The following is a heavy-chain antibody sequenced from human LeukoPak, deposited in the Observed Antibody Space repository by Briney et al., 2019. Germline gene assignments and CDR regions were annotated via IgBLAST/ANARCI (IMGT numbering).Heavy chain of an antibody. D-gene: IGHD6-13*01. CDR1: GYTFTGYY. CDR2: INPNSGGT. J-gene: IGHJ4*02. V-gene: IGHV1-2*02. Sequence: ASVKVSCKASGYTFTGYYMHWVRQAPGQGLEWMGWINPNSGGTNFAQKFQGRVTMTRGTSISTAYMELSRLTSDDTAVYYCARGSSSWYVGPPLDYWGQGTLVTISS. CDR3: ARGSSSWYVGPPLDY.